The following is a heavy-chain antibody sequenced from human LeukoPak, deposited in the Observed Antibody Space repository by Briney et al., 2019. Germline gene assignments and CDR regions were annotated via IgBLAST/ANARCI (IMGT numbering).Heavy chain of an antibody. D-gene: IGHD1-14*01. CDR1: GFTFSSYA. CDR2: ISYDGSNK. V-gene: IGHV3-30*01. CDR3: ARSRSRVDAFDI. Sequence: GRSLRLSCAASGFTFSSYAMHWVRQAPGKGLEWVAVISYDGSNKYYADSVKGRFTISRDNSKNTLYLQMNSLRAEDTAVYYCARSRSRVDAFDIWGQGTMVTVSS. J-gene: IGHJ3*02.